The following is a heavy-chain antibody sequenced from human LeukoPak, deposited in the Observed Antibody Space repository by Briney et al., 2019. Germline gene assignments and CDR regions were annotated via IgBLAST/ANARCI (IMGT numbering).Heavy chain of an antibody. CDR1: GGTFSSYA. J-gene: IGHJ5*02. CDR2: MNPNSGNT. D-gene: IGHD3-16*01. Sequence: ASVKVSCKASGGTFSSYAISWVRQATGQGLEWMGWMNPNSGNTGYAQKFQGRVTMTRNTSISTAYMELSSLRSEDTAVYYCARYSTIGGVSWGQGTLVTVSS. CDR3: ARYSTIGGVS. V-gene: IGHV1-8*02.